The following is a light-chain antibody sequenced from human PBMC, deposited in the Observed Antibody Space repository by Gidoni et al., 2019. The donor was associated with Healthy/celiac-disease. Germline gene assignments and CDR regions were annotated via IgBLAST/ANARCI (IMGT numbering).Light chain of an antibody. V-gene: IGLV2-23*02. J-gene: IGLJ1*01. CDR2: EVS. CDR3: CSYAGSSTFIYV. CDR1: SSDVGSYNL. Sequence: QPALTQPASVSGSPGPSITISCTGTSSDVGSYNLVSWYQQHPGKAPKLMIYEVSKRPSGVSNRFSGSKSGNTASLTISGLQAEDEADYYCCSYAGSSTFIYVFGTGTKVTVL.